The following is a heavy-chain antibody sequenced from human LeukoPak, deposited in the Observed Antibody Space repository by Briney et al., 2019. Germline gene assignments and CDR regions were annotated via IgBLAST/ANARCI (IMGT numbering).Heavy chain of an antibody. V-gene: IGHV4-4*02. Sequence: SETLSLTCAVSGGSISSSDWWSWVRQPPGKGLEWIGEIYHSGSTNYNPSLKSRVTISVDKSKNQFSLKLSSVTAADTAVYYCARAKAYHDSSGYYSYYFDYWGQGTLDTVPS. CDR3: ARAKAYHDSSGYYSYYFDY. CDR1: GGSISSSDW. J-gene: IGHJ4*02. D-gene: IGHD3-22*01. CDR2: IYHSGST.